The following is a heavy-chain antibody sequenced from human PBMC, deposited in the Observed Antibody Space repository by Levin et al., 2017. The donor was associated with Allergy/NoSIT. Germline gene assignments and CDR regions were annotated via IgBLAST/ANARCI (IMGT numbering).Heavy chain of an antibody. CDR3: ARGRITMVQGPPGPMDV. J-gene: IGHJ6*03. V-gene: IGHV1-2*06. D-gene: IGHD3-10*01. CDR2: INPNSGGT. Sequence: ASVKVSCKASGYTFTGYYMHWVRQAPGQGLEWMGRINPNSGGTNYAQKFQGRVTMTRDTSISTAYMELSRLRSDDTAVYYCARGRITMVQGPPGPMDVWGKGTTVTVSS. CDR1: GYTFTGYY.